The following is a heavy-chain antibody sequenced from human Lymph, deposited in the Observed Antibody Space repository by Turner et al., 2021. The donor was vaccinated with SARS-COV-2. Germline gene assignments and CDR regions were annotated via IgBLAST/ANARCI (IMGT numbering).Heavy chain of an antibody. CDR3: ATVLCTGSSCYYYGMDV. Sequence: QVQLVQSGAEMKKPGASVKVSCKVSGYTLTELSMHWVRQAPGKGLEWMGGVDPEDGEIIYAQKFQGRVTMTEDTSTDTAYMELSSLRSEDTAVYYCATVLCTGSSCYYYGMDVWGQGTTVTVSS. J-gene: IGHJ6*02. CDR2: VDPEDGEI. CDR1: GYTLTELS. V-gene: IGHV1-24*01. D-gene: IGHD2-15*01.